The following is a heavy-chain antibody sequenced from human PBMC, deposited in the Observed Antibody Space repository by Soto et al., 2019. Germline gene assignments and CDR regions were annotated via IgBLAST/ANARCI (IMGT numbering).Heavy chain of an antibody. J-gene: IGHJ6*02. CDR3: AREDYYYDSSPKYGMDV. Sequence: PGGSLRLSCAVSGFIFSRYSMNWVRQAPGKGLEWVSSIGTSGSYIYDTDSVKGRFTISRDNTKDSLYLQMNSLRAEDTAIYYCAREDYYYDSSPKYGMDVWGQGTTVTVSS. D-gene: IGHD3-22*01. V-gene: IGHV3-21*01. CDR1: GFIFSRYS. CDR2: IGTSGSYI.